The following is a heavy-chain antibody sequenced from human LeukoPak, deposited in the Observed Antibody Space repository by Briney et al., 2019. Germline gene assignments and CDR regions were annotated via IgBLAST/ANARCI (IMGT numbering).Heavy chain of an antibody. D-gene: IGHD3-22*01. Sequence: GGSLRLSCAASGFTFSTSWMHCVRQAPGKGLVWVSRINSDGNSRNYADSVKGRFTISRDNAKNTLYLQMNSLRAEDTAVYYCVRDMGYYDKVWGQGTLVTVSS. V-gene: IGHV3-74*01. J-gene: IGHJ4*02. CDR1: GFTFSTSW. CDR3: VRDMGYYDKV. CDR2: INSDGNSR.